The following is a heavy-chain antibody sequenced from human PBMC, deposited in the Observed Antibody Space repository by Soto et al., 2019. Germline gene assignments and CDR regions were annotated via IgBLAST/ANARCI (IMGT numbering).Heavy chain of an antibody. CDR1: GFTFSSYG. J-gene: IGHJ4*02. Sequence: QVQLVESGGGVVQPGRSLRLSCAASGFTFSSYGMHWVRQAPGKGLEWVAVISYDGSNKYYADSVKGRFTISRDNSKNTLYLQMNSLRAEDTAVYYCAKEGYSGEAFDYWGQGTLVTVSS. V-gene: IGHV3-30*18. CDR3: AKEGYSGEAFDY. CDR2: ISYDGSNK. D-gene: IGHD1-1*01.